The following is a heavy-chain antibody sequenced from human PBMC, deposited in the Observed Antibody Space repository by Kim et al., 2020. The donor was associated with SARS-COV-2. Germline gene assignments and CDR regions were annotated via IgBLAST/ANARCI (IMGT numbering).Heavy chain of an antibody. J-gene: IGHJ4*02. Sequence: SETLSLTCAVYGGSFSGYYWSWIRQPPGKGLEWIGEINHSGSTKYNPCLKSRGTISVDTSKHQFSLKLSSVTAAATAVYYCARALDIVVVPAAMRGDYFDYCGQGTLVTFSS. CDR2: INHSGST. V-gene: IGHV4-34*01. CDR1: GGSFSGYY. D-gene: IGHD2-2*03. CDR3: ARALDIVVVPAAMRGDYFDY.